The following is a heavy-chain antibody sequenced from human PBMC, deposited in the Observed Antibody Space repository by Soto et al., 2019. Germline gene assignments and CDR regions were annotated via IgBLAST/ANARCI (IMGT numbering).Heavy chain of an antibody. D-gene: IGHD2-2*01. J-gene: IGHJ6*02. Sequence: PQASVKVSCKASGGTFSSYAISWVRQAPGQGLEWMGGIIPIFGTANYAQKFQGRVTITADESTSTAYMELSSLRSEDTAVYYCARDGLYCSSTSCLPTLHGMDVWGQGTTVTVSS. CDR3: ARDGLYCSSTSCLPTLHGMDV. CDR2: IIPIFGTA. CDR1: GGTFSSYA. V-gene: IGHV1-69*13.